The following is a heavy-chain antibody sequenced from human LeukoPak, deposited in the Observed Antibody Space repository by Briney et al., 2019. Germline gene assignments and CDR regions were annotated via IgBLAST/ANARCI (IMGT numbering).Heavy chain of an antibody. CDR3: AKEAEESGYYHLDS. Sequence: GGSLRLSCAASGFTSKKYTMTWVRQPPGKGLEWVSTISGDGGSIYYADSVKGRFTISRDNSKNTMYLQMNSLRAEDMALFYCAKEAEESGYYHLDSWGQGTLVTVSS. CDR1: GFTSKKYT. D-gene: IGHD3-3*01. V-gene: IGHV3-23*01. CDR2: ISGDGGSI. J-gene: IGHJ4*02.